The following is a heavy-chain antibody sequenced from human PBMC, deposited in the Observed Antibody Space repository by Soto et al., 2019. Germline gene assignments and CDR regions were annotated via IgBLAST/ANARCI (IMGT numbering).Heavy chain of an antibody. CDR2: LYSGGGT. CDR1: GFIVSNNY. D-gene: IGHD1-26*01. Sequence: EVQLVETGGGLIQPGGSLRLSCAASGFIVSNNYMSWVRQAPGKGLEWVSVLYSGGGTYYADSVKGRFTISRDSSKNTLYLQMTSLGDEDTAVYFCARGGANDAFDVWGQGTMVTVSS. V-gene: IGHV3-53*02. J-gene: IGHJ3*01. CDR3: ARGGANDAFDV.